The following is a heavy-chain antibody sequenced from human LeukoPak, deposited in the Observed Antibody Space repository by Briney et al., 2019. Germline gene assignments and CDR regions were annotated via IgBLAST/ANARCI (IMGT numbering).Heavy chain of an antibody. CDR2: INGDGTAK. CDR1: GFNFNEVW. CDR3: ARDLGFGFFDS. J-gene: IGHJ4*02. Sequence: GGSLRLSCAASGFNFNEVWMSWVRQAPAKGPKWVANINGDGTAKNYLDSVKGRLTISRDNAVNSLYLQLNSLRAEDTGVYYCARDLGFGFFDSWGQGTLVTVSS. D-gene: IGHD3-16*01. V-gene: IGHV3-7*01.